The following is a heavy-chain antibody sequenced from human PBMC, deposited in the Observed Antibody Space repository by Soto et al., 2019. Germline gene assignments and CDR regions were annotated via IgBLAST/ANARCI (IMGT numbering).Heavy chain of an antibody. V-gene: IGHV3-30*18. CDR2: TSYDGRHT. Sequence: QVQLVESGGGVVQPGGSLRLTCAASGFTFSEYGIHWVRQAPGKGLEWVAITSYDGRHTSYVDSVKGRFTISRDNSGNTAFLEVNRLRVEDTAVYYCAKTRNSVINYNYYDNMDVWGQGTTVTVSS. D-gene: IGHD3-10*01. J-gene: IGHJ6*02. CDR1: GFTFSEYG. CDR3: AKTRNSVINYNYYDNMDV.